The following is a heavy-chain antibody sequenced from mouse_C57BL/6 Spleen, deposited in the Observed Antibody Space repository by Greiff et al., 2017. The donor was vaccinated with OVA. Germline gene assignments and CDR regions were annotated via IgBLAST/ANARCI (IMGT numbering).Heavy chain of an antibody. V-gene: IGHV1-53*01. CDR2: INPSNGGT. J-gene: IGHJ3*01. Sequence: QVQLQQPGTELVKPGASGYTFTSYWMHWVKQRPGQGLEWIGNINPSNGGTNYNEKFKSKATLTVDKSSSTAYMQLSSLTSEDSAVYYCARGLPFAYWGQGTLVTVSA. CDR3: ARGLPFAY. CDR1: GYTFTSYW.